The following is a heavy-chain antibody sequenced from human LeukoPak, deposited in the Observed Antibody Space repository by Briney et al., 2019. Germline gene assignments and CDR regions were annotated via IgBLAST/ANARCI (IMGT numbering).Heavy chain of an antibody. CDR1: GFTFSSYA. V-gene: IGHV3-64D*06. D-gene: IGHD3-10*01. CDR3: VKDLGMVRGVKQTDY. Sequence: GGSLRLSCSASGFTFSSYAMHWVRQAPGKGLEYVSAISSNGGSIYYADSVKGRFTISRDNSKNTLYLQMSSLRAEDTAVYYCVKDLGMVRGVKQTDYWGQGTLVTVSS. CDR2: ISSNGGSI. J-gene: IGHJ4*02.